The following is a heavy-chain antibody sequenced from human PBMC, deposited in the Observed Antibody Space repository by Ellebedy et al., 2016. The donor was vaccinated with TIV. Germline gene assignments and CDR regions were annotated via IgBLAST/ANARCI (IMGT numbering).Heavy chain of an antibody. CDR1: GDSVSSNSAA. J-gene: IGHJ5*02. D-gene: IGHD4-17*01. CDR2: TYYRSKWYN. Sequence: SQTLSLTCAISGDSVSSNSAAWNWIRQSPSRGLEWLGRTYYRSKWYNDYAVSVKSRITINPDTSKTQFSLQLNSVTPEDTAVYYCARGRMGPGYGDYNNNWFDPWGQGTLVTVSS. V-gene: IGHV6-1*01. CDR3: ARGRMGPGYGDYNNNWFDP.